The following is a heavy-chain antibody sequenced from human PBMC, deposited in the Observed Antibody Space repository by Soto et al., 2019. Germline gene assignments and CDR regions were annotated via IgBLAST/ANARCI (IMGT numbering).Heavy chain of an antibody. J-gene: IGHJ4*02. Sequence: QVQLVQSGAEVKKPGASLNVSCKASGYSFGTYGISWVRQAPGQGLEWMGWTRSYNGDPHYAQKFQGRVTMTTDTLTSTAYMELRSLRSDDTAVYYCARVTAGADYWGQGTRVTVSS. V-gene: IGHV1-18*01. CDR1: GYSFGTYG. CDR3: ARVTAGADY. D-gene: IGHD6-13*01. CDR2: TRSYNGDP.